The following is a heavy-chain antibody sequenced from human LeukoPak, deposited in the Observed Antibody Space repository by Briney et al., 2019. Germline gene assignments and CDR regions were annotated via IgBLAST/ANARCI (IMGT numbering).Heavy chain of an antibody. V-gene: IGHV1-69*13. D-gene: IGHD1-1*01. J-gene: IGHJ4*02. CDR2: IIPIFGTA. CDR1: GGTFSSYA. CDR3: AREELERPATFDY. Sequence: SVKVSCKASGGTFSSYAISWVRQAPGQGLEWMGGIIPIFGTANYAQKFQGRVTITADESTSTAYMELSSLRSEDTAVYYCAREELERPATFDYWGQGTLVTVSS.